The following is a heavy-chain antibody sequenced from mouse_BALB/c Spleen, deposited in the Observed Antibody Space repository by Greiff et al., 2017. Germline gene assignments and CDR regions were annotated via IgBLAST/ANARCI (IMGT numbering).Heavy chain of an antibody. D-gene: IGHD2-4*01. J-gene: IGHJ1*01. V-gene: IGHV3-2*02. CDR1: GYSITSDYV. Sequence: EVQLQESGPGLVKPSQSLSLTCPVTGYSITSDYVWNWIRQFPGNKLEWMGYISYSGSTSYNPSLKSRISITRDTSKNQFFLQLNSVTTEDTATYYCARGGDDYDDSDVWGAGTTVTVSA. CDR3: ARGGDDYDDSDV. CDR2: ISYSGST.